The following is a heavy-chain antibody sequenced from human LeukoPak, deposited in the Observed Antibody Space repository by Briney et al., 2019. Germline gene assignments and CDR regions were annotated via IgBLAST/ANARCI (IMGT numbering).Heavy chain of an antibody. V-gene: IGHV3-7*01. CDR2: IKQDGSEK. Sequence: GGSLRLSCSASGFTFNTYWMSWVRQAPGKGLEGVANIKQDGSEKYYVDSVKGRFSISRDNAKNSLYLQMNSLRAEDTAVYYCARDPNYWGQGTLVTVSS. CDR1: GFTFNTYW. CDR3: ARDPNY. J-gene: IGHJ4*02.